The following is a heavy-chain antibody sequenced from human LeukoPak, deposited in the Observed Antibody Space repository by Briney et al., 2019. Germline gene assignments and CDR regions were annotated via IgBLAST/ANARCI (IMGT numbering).Heavy chain of an antibody. CDR2: IYTSGST. CDR3: ARDYYGSVLNWFDP. D-gene: IGHD3-10*01. J-gene: IGHJ5*02. CDR1: GCSISSYY. Sequence: SETLSLTCTVSGCSISSYYWSWIRQPPGKGLEWIGYIYTSGSTNYNPSLKSRDTISVDTSKNQFSLKLSSVTAADTAVYSCARDYYGSVLNWFDPWGQGTLVTVSS. V-gene: IGHV4-4*09.